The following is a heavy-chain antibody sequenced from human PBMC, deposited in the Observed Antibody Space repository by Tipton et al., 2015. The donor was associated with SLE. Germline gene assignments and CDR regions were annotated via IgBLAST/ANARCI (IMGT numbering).Heavy chain of an antibody. Sequence: QLVQSGGGLVKPGGSLRLSCAASGFTFSSYSMNWVRQAPGKGLEWLSYISTSGSTAHYADSVKGRFTISRDNAKNSVYLQMTSLRAEDTAVYYCTRDEEGDYDFDYWGLGTLVTVSS. CDR1: GFTFSSYS. D-gene: IGHD4-17*01. CDR2: ISTSGSTA. CDR3: TRDEEGDYDFDY. J-gene: IGHJ4*02. V-gene: IGHV3-21*05.